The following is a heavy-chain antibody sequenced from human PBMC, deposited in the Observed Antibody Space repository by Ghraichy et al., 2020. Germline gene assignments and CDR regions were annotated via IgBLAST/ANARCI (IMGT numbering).Heavy chain of an antibody. CDR3: AKVSCDP. Sequence: GALRLSCTTSGFTFSSYGMSWGRQAPGKGLEWVLAISCSGGSTYYADSVKGRFTISRDISKNTLSLQMNSLRAEDTAVYYCAKVSCDPWGQGTLVTVSS. CDR1: GFTFSSYG. CDR2: ISCSGGST. V-gene: IGHV3-23*01. J-gene: IGHJ5*02.